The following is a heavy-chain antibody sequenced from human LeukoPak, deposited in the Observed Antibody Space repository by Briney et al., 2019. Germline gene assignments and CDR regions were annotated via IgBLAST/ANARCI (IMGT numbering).Heavy chain of an antibody. CDR2: ISSSGSTI. Sequence: GGSLRLSCAASGFAFSSYEMNWVRQAPGKGLEWVSYISSSGSTIYYADSVKGRFTISRDNAKNSLYLQMNSLRAEDTAVYYCSELGITMIGGVWGKGTTVTISS. CDR3: SELGITMIGGV. J-gene: IGHJ6*04. V-gene: IGHV3-48*03. D-gene: IGHD3-10*02. CDR1: GFAFSSYE.